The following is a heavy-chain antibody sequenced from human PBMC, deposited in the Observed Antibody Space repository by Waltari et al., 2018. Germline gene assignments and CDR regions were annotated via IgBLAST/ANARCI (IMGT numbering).Heavy chain of an antibody. CDR3: ARDSNCGGDCYPDY. CDR1: GFTFSSYE. Sequence: EVQLVESGGGLVQPGGSLRLSCAASGFTFSSYEMNWVRQAPGKGLEWFSYISISGSTIYYADSVKGRFTISRDNAKNSLYLQMNSLRAEDTAVYYCARDSNCGGDCYPDYWGPGTLVTVSS. D-gene: IGHD2-21*01. V-gene: IGHV3-48*03. J-gene: IGHJ4*02. CDR2: ISISGSTI.